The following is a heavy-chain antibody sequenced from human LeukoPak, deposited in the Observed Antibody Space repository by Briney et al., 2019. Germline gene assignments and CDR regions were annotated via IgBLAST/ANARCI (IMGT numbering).Heavy chain of an antibody. CDR1: GYTSTTYY. V-gene: IGHV1-46*01. J-gene: IGHJ4*02. CDR2: INPSGGTR. D-gene: IGHD3-10*01. CDR3: ARGFAPYGSGNYAFDY. Sequence: ASVKVSFKASGYTSTTYYMHWVRQAPGQGLEWMGLINPSGGTRPYAQKFQGRVTMTRDKSTSTIYGELISLISEGTAVYYWARGFAPYGSGNYAFDYWGQGTLVTVSS.